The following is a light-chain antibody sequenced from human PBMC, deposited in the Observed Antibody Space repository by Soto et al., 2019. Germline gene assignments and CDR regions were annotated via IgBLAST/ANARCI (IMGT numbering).Light chain of an antibody. CDR2: DVS. CDR1: SSDIGGYNY. V-gene: IGLV2-14*01. J-gene: IGLJ1*01. CDR3: ISCTSGSTLYV. Sequence: QSVLTQPASVSGSPGQSITISCTGTSSDIGGYNYVSWYQQHPGKAPKLIVYDVSNRPSGVSNRFSGSKSGNTASLTISGLQAEDEADYYCISCTSGSTLYVFGTGTKLTVL.